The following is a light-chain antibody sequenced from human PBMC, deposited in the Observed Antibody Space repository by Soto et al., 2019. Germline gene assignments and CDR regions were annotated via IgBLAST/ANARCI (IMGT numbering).Light chain of an antibody. CDR3: QQYGGSPIT. Sequence: THSPGTLSLFPGARATLSGIASQSVSGDYLAWYQQKPGQAPRLLIYSASLKPAGIPDRFSGSGSGTDFTLTISRLEPEDFAVYYCQQYGGSPITFGQGTRLEIK. CDR1: QSVSGDY. J-gene: IGKJ5*01. CDR2: SAS. V-gene: IGKV3-20*01.